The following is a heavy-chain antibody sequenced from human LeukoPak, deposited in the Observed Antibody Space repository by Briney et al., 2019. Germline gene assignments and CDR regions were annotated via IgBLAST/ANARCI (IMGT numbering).Heavy chain of an antibody. V-gene: IGHV4-61*08. D-gene: IGHD3-22*01. CDR2: IYYSGST. CDR1: GGSISSGGYY. Sequence: SETLSLTCTVSGGSISSGGYYWSWIRQHPGKGLEWIGYIYYSGSTNYNPSLKSRVTISVDTSKNQFSLKLSSVTAADTAVYYCARRTHYYDSSGYYFWFDPWGQGTLVTVSS. J-gene: IGHJ5*02. CDR3: ARRTHYYDSSGYYFWFDP.